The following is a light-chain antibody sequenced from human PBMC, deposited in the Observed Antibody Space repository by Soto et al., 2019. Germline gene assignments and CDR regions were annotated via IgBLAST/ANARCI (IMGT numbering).Light chain of an antibody. CDR1: QSLNKY. CDR3: QEPYSTPGM. CDR2: GAS. J-gene: IGKJ1*01. V-gene: IGKV1-39*01. Sequence: DIQMTQSPSSLSASVGDSVTITCRASQSLNKYLNWYQHKPGKAPSLLIYGASSLHSGVPARFSGAGCVTYFTLTINSLQPVDSATYYCQEPYSTPGMFVHWTKVEI.